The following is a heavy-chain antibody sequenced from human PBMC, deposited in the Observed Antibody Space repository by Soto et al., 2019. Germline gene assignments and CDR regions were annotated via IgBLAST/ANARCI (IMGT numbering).Heavy chain of an antibody. Sequence: SVKVSCKASGGTFGSQGIAWVRQAPGQGLEWMGGFIAMLGTPNYAKKVQGRATISADESLTSSYLELRSLRSEDTGVYFCARGALANFDPWGQGNVVTVSS. CDR1: GGTFGSQG. CDR3: ARGALANFDP. V-gene: IGHV1-69*13. D-gene: IGHD3-3*01. J-gene: IGHJ5*02. CDR2: FIAMLGTP.